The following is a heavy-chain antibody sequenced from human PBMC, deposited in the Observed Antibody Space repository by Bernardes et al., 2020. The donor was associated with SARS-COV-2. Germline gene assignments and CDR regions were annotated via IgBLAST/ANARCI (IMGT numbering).Heavy chain of an antibody. CDR1: GGSISSYY. V-gene: IGHV4-59*01. CDR2: IYYTGIM. CDR3: ARVYSSGWRSRYYFDY. J-gene: IGHJ4*02. Sequence: LSLTCTVSGGSISSYYWAWTRQTPGKGLEWIGYIYYTGIMNYNPSLESRVTISVDTFKNQISLKLRSVTAADTAVYYCARVYSSGWRSRYYFDYWGQGTLVTVSS. D-gene: IGHD6-19*01.